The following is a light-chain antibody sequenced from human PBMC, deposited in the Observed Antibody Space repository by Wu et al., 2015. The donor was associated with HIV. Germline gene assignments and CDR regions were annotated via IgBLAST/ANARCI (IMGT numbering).Light chain of an antibody. V-gene: IGKV3-11*01. J-gene: IGKJ5*01. CDR3: QQRSNWPIT. CDR1: QGVYNY. CDR2: DTS. Sequence: DILLTQSPATLSLSPGERATLSCRASQGVYNYVAWYQQKPGQAPRLLIYDTSKRATGVPARFSGSGSGTDFTLSIRSLEPEDSAAYYCQQRSNWPITFGQGTRLMIQ.